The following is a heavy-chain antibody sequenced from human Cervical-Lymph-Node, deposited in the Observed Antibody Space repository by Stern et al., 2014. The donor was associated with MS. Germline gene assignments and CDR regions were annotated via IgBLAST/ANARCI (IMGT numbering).Heavy chain of an antibody. CDR2: SIPIFGTP. J-gene: IGHJ6*02. V-gene: IGHV1-69*01. CDR3: ATPTTVTVGSMDV. Sequence: VQLVESGAEVKKPGSSVKVSCKVSGGSFSSQAINWGRQAPAQGLEWEGGSIPIFGTPNYAQKAQDRVTITAEEATRTAYMDLSSLRSEDTAVYCCATPTTVTVGSMDVWGQGTTVTVSS. D-gene: IGHD4-17*01. CDR1: GGSFSSQA.